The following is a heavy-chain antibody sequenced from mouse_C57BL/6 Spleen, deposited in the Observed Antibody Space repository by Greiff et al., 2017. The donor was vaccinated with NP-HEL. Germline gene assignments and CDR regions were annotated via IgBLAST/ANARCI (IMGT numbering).Heavy chain of an antibody. CDR3: ARAGTVVANYFDY. V-gene: IGHV1-69*01. D-gene: IGHD1-1*01. J-gene: IGHJ2*01. Sequence: VQLQQSGAELVMPGASVKLSCKASGYTFTSYWMHWVKQRPGQGLEWIGEIDPSDSYTNYNQKFKGKSTLTVDKSSSTAYMQLSSLTSEDSAVYYCARAGTVVANYFDYWGQGTTLTVSS. CDR2: IDPSDSYT. CDR1: GYTFTSYW.